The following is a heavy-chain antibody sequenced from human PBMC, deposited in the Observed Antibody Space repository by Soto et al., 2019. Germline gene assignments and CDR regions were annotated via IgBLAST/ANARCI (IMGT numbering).Heavy chain of an antibody. Sequence: GGSLRLSCAASGFTFSSYGMHWVRQAPGKGLEWVAVISYDGSNKYYADSVKGRFTIPRDNSKNTLYLQMNSLRAEDTAVYYCAKDRYDSSGYYSTGHYYYYGMDVWGQGTTVTVSS. V-gene: IGHV3-30*18. D-gene: IGHD3-22*01. CDR2: ISYDGSNK. CDR1: GFTFSSYG. J-gene: IGHJ6*02. CDR3: AKDRYDSSGYYSTGHYYYYGMDV.